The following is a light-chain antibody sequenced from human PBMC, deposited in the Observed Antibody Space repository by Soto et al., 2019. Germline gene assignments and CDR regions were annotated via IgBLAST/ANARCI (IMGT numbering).Light chain of an antibody. CDR2: DVT. V-gene: IGLV2-14*03. CDR1: SSDFGGYNY. J-gene: IGLJ1*01. CDR3: SSNSWRSTDV. Sequence: QSALAQPASGSGSPGQSSTISCTGTSSDFGGYNYVSWYQQHPGKSPKLIIYDVTYRPTGVSNRFSCSKSGNTASLTISALQAEAEADYFCSSNSWRSTDVVGSWTKVNV.